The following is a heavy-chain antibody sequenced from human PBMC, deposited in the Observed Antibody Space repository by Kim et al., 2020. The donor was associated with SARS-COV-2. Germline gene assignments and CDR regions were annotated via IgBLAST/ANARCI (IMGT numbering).Heavy chain of an antibody. Sequence: DAVKGRFTISRDNSKTTLYLQMNSLRAEDTAVYYSARLSSGDYEDFPFEYWGQGTLVTVSS. V-gene: IGHV3-23*01. CDR3: ARLSSGDYEDFPFEY. D-gene: IGHD4-17*01. J-gene: IGHJ4*02.